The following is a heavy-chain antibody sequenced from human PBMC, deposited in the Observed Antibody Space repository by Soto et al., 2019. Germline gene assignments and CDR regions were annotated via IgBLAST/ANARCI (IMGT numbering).Heavy chain of an antibody. V-gene: IGHV3-33*01. CDR1: GFTFSSYG. D-gene: IGHD1-1*01. Sequence: PGGSLRLSWAASGFTFSSYGRHWVRQAPGKGLEWVAVIWYDGSNKYYADSVKGRFTISRDNSKNTLYLQMNSLRAEDTAEYYCARDKSLERPIYYYYYYYMDVWGKGTTVTVSS. CDR3: ARDKSLERPIYYYYYYYMDV. CDR2: IWYDGSNK. J-gene: IGHJ6*03.